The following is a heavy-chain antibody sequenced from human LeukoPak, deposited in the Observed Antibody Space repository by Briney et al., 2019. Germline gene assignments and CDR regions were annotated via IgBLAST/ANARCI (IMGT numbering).Heavy chain of an antibody. V-gene: IGHV3-53*01. D-gene: IGHD3-10*01. CDR3: VVGINYDY. CDR2: IYTSGSA. J-gene: IGHJ4*02. Sequence: GGSLRLSCAASGFAVTSDYMGWVRQTPVRGLEWLSVIYTSGSAFYADSVKGRFTISRGESKNTVYLQMNALRVDDTAVYYCVVGINYDYWGQASLVTVAS. CDR1: GFAVTSDY.